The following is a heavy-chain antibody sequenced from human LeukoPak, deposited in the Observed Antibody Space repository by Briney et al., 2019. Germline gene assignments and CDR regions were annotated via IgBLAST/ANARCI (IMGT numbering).Heavy chain of an antibody. V-gene: IGHV3-48*03. D-gene: IGHD5-12*01. CDR2: ISSSGSTI. CDR3: ARESGYDPGLDY. J-gene: IGHJ4*02. Sequence: GESLRLSCAASGFTFSSYEMNWVRQAPGKGLEWVSYISSSGSTIYYADSVKGRFTISRDNAKNSLYLQMNSLRAEDTAVYYCARESGYDPGLDYWGQGTLVTVSS. CDR1: GFTFSSYE.